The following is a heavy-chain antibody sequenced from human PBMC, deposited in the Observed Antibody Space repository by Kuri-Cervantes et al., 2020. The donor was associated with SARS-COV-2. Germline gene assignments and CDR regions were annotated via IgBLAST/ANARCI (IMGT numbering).Heavy chain of an antibody. CDR1: GYTFTSYG. D-gene: IGHD2-21*01. J-gene: IGHJ4*02. Sequence: ASVKVSCKASGYTFTSYGISWVRQAPGQGLEWMGWISAYNGNTNYAQKLQGRVTMTTDTSTSTAYMELRSLRSDDTAVYYCARTMDCGGDCYPLDYWGQGTLVTVS. V-gene: IGHV1-18*01. CDR2: ISAYNGNT. CDR3: ARTMDCGGDCYPLDY.